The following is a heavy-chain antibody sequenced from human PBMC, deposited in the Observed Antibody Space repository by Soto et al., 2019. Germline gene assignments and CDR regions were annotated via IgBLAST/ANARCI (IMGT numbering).Heavy chain of an antibody. J-gene: IGHJ4*02. Sequence: GGSLRLSCAASGFTVSSNYMSWVRQALGKGLEWVSVIYSGGSTYYADSVKGRFTISRDNSKNTLYLQMNSLRAEDTAVYYCARFFRYYFDYWGQGTLVTVSS. D-gene: IGHD3-10*01. CDR3: ARFFRYYFDY. V-gene: IGHV3-66*01. CDR1: GFTVSSNY. CDR2: IYSGGST.